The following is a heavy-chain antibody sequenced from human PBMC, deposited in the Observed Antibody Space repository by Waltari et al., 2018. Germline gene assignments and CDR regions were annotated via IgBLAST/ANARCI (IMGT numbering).Heavy chain of an antibody. CDR2: IMHTGSP. Sequence: QVQLQQRGAGLWKHSETLSLTCAVYGGSFSGYYWSWLRQPPGKGLDWSGEIMHTGSPKSTQTLTSRVTLSVDTSKRQLSLKLCSVSAANTAVYYCARGAMVVTPTMAFDVRGQWTIVTVSS. CDR1: GGSFSGYY. V-gene: IGHV4-34*01. D-gene: IGHD2-21*02. J-gene: IGHJ3*01. CDR3: ARGAMVVTPTMAFDV.